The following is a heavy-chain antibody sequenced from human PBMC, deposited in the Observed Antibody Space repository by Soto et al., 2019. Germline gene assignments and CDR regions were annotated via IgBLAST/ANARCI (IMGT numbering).Heavy chain of an antibody. CDR1: GYTFTSYG. D-gene: IGHD6-19*01. CDR2: ISAYNGNT. Sequence: QVQLVQSGAEVKKPGASVKVSCKASGYTFTSYGISWVRQAPGQGLEWMGWISAYNGNTNYAQKLQGRVTMTTDTSTSTAYMELMSLRSDDTAVYYCARADVAVAGTAVYYYYGMDVWGQGTTVTVSS. J-gene: IGHJ6*02. V-gene: IGHV1-18*04. CDR3: ARADVAVAGTAVYYYYGMDV.